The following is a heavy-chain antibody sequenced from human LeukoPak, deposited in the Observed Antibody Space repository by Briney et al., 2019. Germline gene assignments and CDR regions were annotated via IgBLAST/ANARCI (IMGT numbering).Heavy chain of an antibody. CDR1: GFTFSSYW. Sequence: PGGSLRLSYAASGFTFSSYWMNWARQAPGKGLEWVASINHNGSVNYYVDSVKGRFTISRDNAKNSLYLQMSNLRAEDTAVYFCARGGGLDVWGQGATVTVSS. CDR3: ARGGGLDV. D-gene: IGHD3-16*01. J-gene: IGHJ6*02. CDR2: INHNGSVN. V-gene: IGHV3-7*03.